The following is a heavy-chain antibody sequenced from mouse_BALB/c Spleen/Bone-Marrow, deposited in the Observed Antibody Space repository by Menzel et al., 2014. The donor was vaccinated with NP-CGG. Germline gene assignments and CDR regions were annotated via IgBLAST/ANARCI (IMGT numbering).Heavy chain of an antibody. Sequence: QVQLKESGAELVRPGASVKLSCKASGYTFXSYCINWVKQRPGQGLEWIGNIYPSDSYTNYNQKFKDKATLTVDKSSSTAYMQLSSPTSEDSAVYYCTREGYYGSSYVDYWGQGTTLTVSS. CDR1: GYTFXSYC. D-gene: IGHD1-1*01. CDR3: TREGYYGSSYVDY. CDR2: IYPSDSYT. V-gene: IGHV1-69*02. J-gene: IGHJ2*01.